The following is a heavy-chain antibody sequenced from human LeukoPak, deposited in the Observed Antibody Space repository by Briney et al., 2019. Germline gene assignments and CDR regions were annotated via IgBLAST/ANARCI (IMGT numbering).Heavy chain of an antibody. CDR1: GGSFSGYY. D-gene: IGHD3-10*01. V-gene: IGHV4-34*01. Sequence: PSETLSLTCAVYGGSFSGYYWSWIRQPPGKGLEWIGEINHSGSTNYNPSLKSRVTISVDTSKNQFSLKLSSVTAPDTAVYYCARGLVRYSGSGSLVGYYYYYTDVWGKGTTVTVYS. J-gene: IGHJ6*03. CDR2: INHSGST. CDR3: ARGLVRYSGSGSLVGYYYYYTDV.